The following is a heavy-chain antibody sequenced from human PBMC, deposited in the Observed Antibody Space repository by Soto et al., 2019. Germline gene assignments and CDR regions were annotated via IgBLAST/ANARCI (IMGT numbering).Heavy chain of an antibody. CDR1: GGSISSGDYY. Sequence: QVQLQESGPGLVKPSQTLSLTCTVSGGSISSGDYYWSWIRQPPGKGLEWIGYIHNSGRTYYNPSLRSGLSISGDTSKTQFSLKLTSVTAADTAVYYCARERLGADSSGDYWNYRDVWGQGTTVTVSS. CDR3: ARERLGADSSGDYWNYRDV. V-gene: IGHV4-30-4*01. J-gene: IGHJ6*02. CDR2: IHNSGRT. D-gene: IGHD3-22*01.